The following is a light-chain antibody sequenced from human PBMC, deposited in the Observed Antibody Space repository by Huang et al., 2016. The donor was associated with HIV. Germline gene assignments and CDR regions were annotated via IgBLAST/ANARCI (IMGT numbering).Light chain of an antibody. CDR3: QQYNNWPPVT. V-gene: IGKV3D-15*01. CDR2: GAS. J-gene: IGKJ2*01. Sequence: EVVMTQSPATLSVSPGERATLSCRASQRVSSNLAWYQQKPGQAPRLLIYGASTRATGIPARFSGSWSGTEFTLTISSLQSEDFAVYYCQQYNNWPPVTFGQGTKLEIK. CDR1: QRVSSN.